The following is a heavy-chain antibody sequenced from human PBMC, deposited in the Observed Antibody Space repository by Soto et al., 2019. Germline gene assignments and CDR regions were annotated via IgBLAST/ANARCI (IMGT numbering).Heavy chain of an antibody. V-gene: IGHV4-59*08. J-gene: IGHJ3*01. CDR1: GGSISSY. CDR3: ARTQTYGYTDV. D-gene: IGHD5-12*01. Sequence: PSETLSLTCTVSGGSISSYWSWIRQPPGKGLEWIGYIYYSGSTKYNPSLRSRVIISVDTSKNQFSLRLSSVTAADTAVYYCARTQTYGYTDVWGQGTMVTVSS. CDR2: IYYSGST.